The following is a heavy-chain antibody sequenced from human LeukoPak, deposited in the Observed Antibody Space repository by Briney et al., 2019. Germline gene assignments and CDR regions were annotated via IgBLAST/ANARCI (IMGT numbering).Heavy chain of an antibody. D-gene: IGHD3-10*01. V-gene: IGHV3-20*04. CDR2: INWNGGST. Sequence: GGSLRLSCAASGFTFDDYGMSWVRQAPGKGLELVSGINWNGGSTGYADSVKGRFTISRDNAKNSLYLQMNSLRAEDTALYYCAREGYYGSGSPYYYYYMDVWGKGTTVTVSS. J-gene: IGHJ6*03. CDR3: AREGYYGSGSPYYYYYMDV. CDR1: GFTFDDYG.